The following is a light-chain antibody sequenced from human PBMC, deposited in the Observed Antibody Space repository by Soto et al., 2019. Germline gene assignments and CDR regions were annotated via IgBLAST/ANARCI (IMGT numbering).Light chain of an antibody. Sequence: EILMTQSPATLSVSPGERAILSCRASQTIGTNLVWYQQKPGQAPRLLLYGASTRATGVPARFSGSGSGTDFTLTVSSLQSEDFAVYYCQQYYNWPPWTFGLGTKVEIK. CDR3: QQYYNWPPWT. CDR1: QTIGTN. J-gene: IGKJ1*01. V-gene: IGKV3-15*01. CDR2: GAS.